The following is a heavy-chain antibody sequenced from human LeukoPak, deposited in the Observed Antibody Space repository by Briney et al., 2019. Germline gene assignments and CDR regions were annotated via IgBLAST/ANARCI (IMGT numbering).Heavy chain of an antibody. J-gene: IGHJ6*02. CDR2: IGARDGRT. CDR3: AKGSYDYALDV. Sequence: PGGSLRLSCAASGFTSRNYAMTWVRQAPGKGLDWVALIGARDGRTYYADPVKGRFTISRDNFKNTLYLQMNSLRAEDTAIYYCAKGSYDYALDVWGQGTAVTVSS. V-gene: IGHV3-23*01. CDR1: GFTSRNYA. D-gene: IGHD6-6*01.